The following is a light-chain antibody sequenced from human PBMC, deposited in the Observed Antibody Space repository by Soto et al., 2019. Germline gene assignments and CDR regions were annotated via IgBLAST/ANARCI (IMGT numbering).Light chain of an antibody. J-gene: IGKJ1*01. V-gene: IGKV3-20*01. Sequence: EIVLTQSPGTLSLSPGQRATLSCRASQSVTSTYLAWYRQKPGQAPTLLIYSASSRPVGIPDRFSGSGYGTDFTLTISRLEPEDFAVFYCQLYGPSTWTLGQGTKVEIK. CDR1: QSVTSTY. CDR2: SAS. CDR3: QLYGPSTWT.